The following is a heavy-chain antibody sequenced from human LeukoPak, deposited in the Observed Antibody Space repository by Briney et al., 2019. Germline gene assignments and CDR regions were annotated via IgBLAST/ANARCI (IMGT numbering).Heavy chain of an antibody. J-gene: IGHJ6*02. D-gene: IGHD2-2*01. CDR3: ARNQNPDIVVVPAAKHNYYYYYGMDV. Sequence: GGSLRLSCAASGFTFSSYCMSWVRQAPGKGLEWVANIKQDGGEKYYVDSVKGRFTISRDNAKNSLYLQMNSLRAEDTAVYYCARNQNPDIVVVPAAKHNYYYYYGMDVWGQGTTVTVSS. CDR2: IKQDGGEK. CDR1: GFTFSSYC. V-gene: IGHV3-7*01.